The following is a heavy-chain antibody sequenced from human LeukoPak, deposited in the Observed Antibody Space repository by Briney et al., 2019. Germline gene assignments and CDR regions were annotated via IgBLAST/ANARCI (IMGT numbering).Heavy chain of an antibody. CDR1: GGSISSYY. J-gene: IGHJ6*02. D-gene: IGHD2-2*01. V-gene: IGHV4-59*01. CDR3: ARDRGYCSSTSCYEYYYYGMDV. Sequence: SETLSLTCTVPGGSISSYYWSWIRQPPGKGLEWIGYIYYSGSTNYNPSLKSRVTISVDTSKNQSSLKLSSVTAADTAVYYYARDRGYCSSTSCYEYYYYGMDVWGQGTTVTVSS. CDR2: IYYSGST.